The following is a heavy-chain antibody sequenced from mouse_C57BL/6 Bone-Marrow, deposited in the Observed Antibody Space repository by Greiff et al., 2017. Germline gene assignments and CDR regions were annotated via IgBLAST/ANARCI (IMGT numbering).Heavy chain of an antibody. D-gene: IGHD4-1*01. J-gene: IGHJ2*01. CDR3: AILGVFDY. CDR1: GYAFSSSW. CDR2: IYPGDGDT. V-gene: IGHV1-82*01. Sequence: QVQLKESGPELVQPGASVKISCKASGYAFSSSWMNWVKQRPGKGLEWIGRIYPGDGDTNYNGKFKGKATLTADKSSSTAYMQLSSLTSEDSAVYFCAILGVFDYWGQGTTLTVSS.